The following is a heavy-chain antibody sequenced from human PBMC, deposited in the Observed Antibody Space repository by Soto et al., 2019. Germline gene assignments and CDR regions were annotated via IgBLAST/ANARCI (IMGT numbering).Heavy chain of an antibody. CDR2: IWYDGSNK. J-gene: IGHJ4*02. Sequence: QVQLVESGGGVVQPGRSLRLSCAASGFTFSSYGMHWVRQAPGKGLEWVAVIWYDGSNKYYADSVKGRFTIARDNSKNTRYLQMNSLRAEDTAVYYCARDRSGGSFDYWGQGTLVTVSS. CDR3: ARDRSGGSFDY. D-gene: IGHD2-15*01. CDR1: GFTFSSYG. V-gene: IGHV3-33*01.